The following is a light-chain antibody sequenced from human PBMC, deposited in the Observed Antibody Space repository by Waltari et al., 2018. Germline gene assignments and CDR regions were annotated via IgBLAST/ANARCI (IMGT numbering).Light chain of an antibody. CDR1: QRISSY. V-gene: IGKV1-39*01. Sequence: DIQMTQSPSSLPASVVDRVTISCRASQRISSYLNWYQQQPGKAPRLLIYGAVSLQSGVPSRFSGSGSGTDFTLTISSLQPEDFATYYCQQTYRTPRTFGQGTKVDI. J-gene: IGKJ1*01. CDR3: QQTYRTPRT. CDR2: GAV.